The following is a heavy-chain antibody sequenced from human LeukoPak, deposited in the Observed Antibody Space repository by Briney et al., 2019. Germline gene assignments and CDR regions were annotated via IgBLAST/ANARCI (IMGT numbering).Heavy chain of an antibody. CDR2: IYYSGST. V-gene: IGHV4-39*01. J-gene: IGHJ5*02. CDR1: GGSISSSSYY. CDR3: ARRFLTIDNWFDP. D-gene: IGHD3-3*01. Sequence: PSQTLSLTCTVSGGSISSSSYYWGWIRQPPGKGLDWIGSIYYSGSTYYNPSLKSQVTISVDTSKDQFSLKLSSVTAADTAVYYCARRFLTIDNWFDPWGQGTLITVSS.